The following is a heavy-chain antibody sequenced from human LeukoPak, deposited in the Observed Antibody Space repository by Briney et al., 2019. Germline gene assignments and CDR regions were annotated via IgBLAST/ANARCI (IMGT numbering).Heavy chain of an antibody. V-gene: IGHV3-23*01. CDR3: AKNAGYSYGLYYFDY. D-gene: IGHD5-18*01. Sequence: GGSLRLSCAASGFAFRNYAMSWVRQAPGKGLEWVPSLISSGDTTYYADSVKGRFTISRDNSKNTVHLQMDSLRAEGSAVYYCAKNAGYSYGLYYFDYWGQGTLVTVSS. CDR2: LISSGDTT. CDR1: GFAFRNYA. J-gene: IGHJ4*02.